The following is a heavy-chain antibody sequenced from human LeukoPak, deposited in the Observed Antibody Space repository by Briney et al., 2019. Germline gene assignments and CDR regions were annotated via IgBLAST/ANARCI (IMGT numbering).Heavy chain of an antibody. V-gene: IGHV4-30-2*01. Sequence: SETLSLTRAVSGGSISSGGYSWSWIRQPPGKGLEWIGYIYHSGSTYYNPSLKSRVTISVDTSKNQFSLKLSSVTAADTAVYYCAREAVSGWYDYFDYWGQGTLVTVSS. CDR1: GGSISSGGYS. CDR2: IYHSGST. J-gene: IGHJ4*02. D-gene: IGHD6-19*01. CDR3: AREAVSGWYDYFDY.